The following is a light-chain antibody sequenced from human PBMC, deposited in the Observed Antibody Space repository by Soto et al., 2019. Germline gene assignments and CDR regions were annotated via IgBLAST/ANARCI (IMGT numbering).Light chain of an antibody. CDR1: SSDVGGYNY. J-gene: IGLJ1*01. Sequence: QSALTRPPSASGSPGQSGTISCTGTSSDVGGYNYVSWYQQHPGKAPKLMIYEVSKRPSGVPDRFSGSKSGNTASLTVSGLQAEDEADYYCSSYAGSNNFVFGTGTKVTVL. CDR3: SSYAGSNNFV. CDR2: EVS. V-gene: IGLV2-8*01.